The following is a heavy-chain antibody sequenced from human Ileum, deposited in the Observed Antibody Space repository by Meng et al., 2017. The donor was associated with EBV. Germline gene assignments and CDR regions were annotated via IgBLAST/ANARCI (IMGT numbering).Heavy chain of an antibody. Sequence: QVQLVQFGAEVKKPGASVKVPCKASGYRFTAFGISWVRQAPGQGPEWMGWITTYNGDTKYAQKFQGRVTMTRETSTNTAYMELTSLRSDDTAVYYCARTYYGSYGFDYWGQGTLVTVSS. V-gene: IGHV1-18*01. J-gene: IGHJ4*02. CDR2: ITTYNGDT. CDR3: ARTYYGSYGFDY. CDR1: GYRFTAFG. D-gene: IGHD3-10*01.